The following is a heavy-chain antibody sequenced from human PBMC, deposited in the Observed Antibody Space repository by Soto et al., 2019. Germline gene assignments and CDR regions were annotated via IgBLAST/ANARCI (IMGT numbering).Heavy chain of an antibody. D-gene: IGHD3-3*01. CDR2: ISSSGSTI. Sequence: GGSLRLSCAVSGFTVSNNYMSWVRQAPGKGLEWVSYISSSGSTIYYADSVKGRFTISRDNAKNSLYLQMNSLRAEDTAVYYCARAGYDFWSGYYYYYGMDAWGQGTTVTVSS. J-gene: IGHJ6*02. CDR3: ARAGYDFWSGYYYYYGMDA. CDR1: GFTVSNNY. V-gene: IGHV3-11*04.